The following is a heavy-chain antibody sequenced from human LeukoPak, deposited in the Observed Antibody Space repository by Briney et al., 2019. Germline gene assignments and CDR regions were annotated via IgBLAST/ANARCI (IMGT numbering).Heavy chain of an antibody. CDR2: IYQSGNT. D-gene: IGHD2-8*01. CDR1: GGSISSGDYY. Sequence: SETLSLTCTVSGGSISSGDYYWSWIHQPPGKGLEWIGYIYQSGNTYYSPSLKSRVTISIDTSKNQFSLKLSSVTAADTAVYYCARRLNYWGQGTLVTVSS. V-gene: IGHV4-30-4*01. J-gene: IGHJ4*02. CDR3: ARRLNY.